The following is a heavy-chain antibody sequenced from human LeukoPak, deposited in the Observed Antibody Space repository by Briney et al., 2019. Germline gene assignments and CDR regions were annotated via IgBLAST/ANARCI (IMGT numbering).Heavy chain of an antibody. CDR1: GFTVSSNY. J-gene: IGHJ4*02. CDR2: IYSAGST. D-gene: IGHD1-20*01. CDR3: ARIWYFGDNNWRYFDY. V-gene: IGHV3-53*01. Sequence: GGSLRLSCAASGFTVSSNYMSWVRQAPGKGLEWVSIIYSAGSTYYADSVRGRFTISRDSSKNTVCLQMNSLRAEDTAIYYCARIWYFGDNNWRYFDYWGQGTLVTVSS.